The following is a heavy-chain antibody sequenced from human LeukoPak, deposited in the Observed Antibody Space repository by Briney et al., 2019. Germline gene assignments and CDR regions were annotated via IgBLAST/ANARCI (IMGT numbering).Heavy chain of an antibody. D-gene: IGHD6-19*01. CDR2: IKQDGSEK. Sequence: GGSLRLSCAASGFTFSSYWMSWVRQAPGKGLEWVANIKQDGSEKYYVDSVKGRFTISRDNSKNTLYLQMNSLRAEDTAVYYCAKGAGGSGWYYFDYWGQGTLVTVSS. V-gene: IGHV3-7*01. CDR1: GFTFSSYW. CDR3: AKGAGGSGWYYFDY. J-gene: IGHJ4*02.